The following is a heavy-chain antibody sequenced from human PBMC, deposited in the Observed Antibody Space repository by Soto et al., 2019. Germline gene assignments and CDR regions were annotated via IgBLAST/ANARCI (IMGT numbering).Heavy chain of an antibody. CDR2: IFYSGTT. Sequence: SETLSLTCTVSGDSISRADYYWSWIRQTPGKGLEWIGQIFYSGTTYYNPSLKSRLTISVDTSKNNFSLRLTSVTAADTAVYYCARDLWVEPELYYYGMDVCGQGTTVTVXS. V-gene: IGHV4-30-4*01. J-gene: IGHJ6*02. D-gene: IGHD1-1*01. CDR3: ARDLWVEPELYYYGMDV. CDR1: GDSISRADYY.